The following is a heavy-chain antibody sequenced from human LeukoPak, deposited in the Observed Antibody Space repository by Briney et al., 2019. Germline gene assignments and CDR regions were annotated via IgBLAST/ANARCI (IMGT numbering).Heavy chain of an antibody. CDR1: GFTFSSYA. CDR2: ISSSGSTI. Sequence: TGGSLRLSCAASGFTFSSYAMSWVRQAPGKGLEWVSYISSSGSTIYYADSVKGRFTISRDNAKNSPYLQMNSLRAEDTAVYYCARATSDYYDSSGYYYLGYWGQGTLVTVSS. V-gene: IGHV3-48*04. J-gene: IGHJ4*02. D-gene: IGHD3-22*01. CDR3: ARATSDYYDSSGYYYLGY.